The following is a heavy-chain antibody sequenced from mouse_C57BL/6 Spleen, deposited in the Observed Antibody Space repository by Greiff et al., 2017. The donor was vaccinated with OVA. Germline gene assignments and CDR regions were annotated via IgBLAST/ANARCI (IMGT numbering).Heavy chain of an antibody. V-gene: IGHV1-82*01. Sequence: VQLQQSGPELVKPGASVKISCKASGYAFSSSWMNWVKQRPGKGLEWIGRIYPGGGDTNYNGKFKGKATLTDDKSSSTAYMHLSSLTSEDSAVYVCASSGYGSYLDDWGQGTTLTVSS. CDR3: ASSGYGSYLDD. CDR1: GYAFSSSW. J-gene: IGHJ2*01. D-gene: IGHD3-1*01. CDR2: IYPGGGDT.